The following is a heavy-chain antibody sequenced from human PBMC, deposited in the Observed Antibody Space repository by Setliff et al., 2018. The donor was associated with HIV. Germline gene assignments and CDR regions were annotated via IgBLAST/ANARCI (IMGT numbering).Heavy chain of an antibody. CDR2: IYTSGSA. V-gene: IGHV4-61*02. J-gene: IGHJ4*02. CDR3: ARIDPGKYWSSDY. D-gene: IGHD2-8*02. Sequence: PSETLSLTCTVSGGSISSGSCYWSWIRQPAGKGLEWIGRIYTSGSAYYNPSLTSRVTISVDTSKNRFSLELTSVTAADTAVYYCARIDPGKYWSSDYWGPGTLVTVSS. CDR1: GGSISSGSCY.